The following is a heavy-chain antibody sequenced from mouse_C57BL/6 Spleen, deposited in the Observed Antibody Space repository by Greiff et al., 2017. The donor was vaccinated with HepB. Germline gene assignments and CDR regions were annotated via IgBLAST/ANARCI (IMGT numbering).Heavy chain of an antibody. CDR3: ARSHRSYEAMDY. V-gene: IGHV1-64*01. CDR2: IHPNSGST. CDR1: GYTFTSYW. J-gene: IGHJ4*01. Sequence: QVQLQQPGAELVKPGASVKLSCKASGYTFTSYWMHWVKQRPGQGLEWIGMIHPNSGSTNYNEKFKSKATLTVDKSSSTAYMQLSSLTSEDSAVYYCARSHRSYEAMDYWGQGTSVTVSS. D-gene: IGHD1-1*01.